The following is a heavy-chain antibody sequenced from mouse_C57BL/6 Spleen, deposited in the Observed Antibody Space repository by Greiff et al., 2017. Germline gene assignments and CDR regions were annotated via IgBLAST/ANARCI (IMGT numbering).Heavy chain of an antibody. V-gene: IGHV5-4*01. J-gene: IGHJ2*01. CDR3: ARDPNYYGSRGPLDY. D-gene: IGHD1-1*01. Sequence: EVKLVESGGGLVKPGGSLKLSCAASGFTFSSYAMSWVRQTPEKRLEWVATISDGGSYTYYPDNVKGRFTISRDNAKNNPYLQMSHLKSEDTAMYYCARDPNYYGSRGPLDYWGQGTTLTVSS. CDR2: ISDGGSYT. CDR1: GFTFSSYA.